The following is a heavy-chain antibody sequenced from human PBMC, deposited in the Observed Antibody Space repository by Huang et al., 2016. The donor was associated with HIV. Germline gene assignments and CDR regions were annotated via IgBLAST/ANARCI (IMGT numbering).Heavy chain of an antibody. CDR3: ARRFSSSSGYFDY. Sequence: VQLVQSGAEVKKPEESLTISCKGSGYSFSSYWIAWVRQMPGKGMVWMGTIFPDDSDTTYSPSCEGQVTISADKAIGTAYLQWSSLKASDPAMYYCARRFSSSSGYFDYWGQGSLVTVSS. D-gene: IGHD6-6*01. J-gene: IGHJ4*02. V-gene: IGHV5-51*01. CDR2: IFPDDSDT. CDR1: GYSFSSYW.